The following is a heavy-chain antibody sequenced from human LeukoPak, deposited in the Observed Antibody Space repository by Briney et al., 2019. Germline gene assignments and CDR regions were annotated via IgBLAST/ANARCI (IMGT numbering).Heavy chain of an antibody. CDR3: ARIIYGSGSYSGSYYYGMDV. V-gene: IGHV4-31*03. CDR2: IYYSGST. D-gene: IGHD3-10*01. CDR1: GGSISSGGYY. J-gene: IGHJ6*02. Sequence: SQTLSLTCTVSGGSISSGGYYWSWIRQHPGKGLEWIGYIYYSGSTYYNPSLKSRVTISVDTSKNQFSLKLSSVTAADTAVYYCARIIYGSGSYSGSYYYGMDVRGQGTTVTVSS.